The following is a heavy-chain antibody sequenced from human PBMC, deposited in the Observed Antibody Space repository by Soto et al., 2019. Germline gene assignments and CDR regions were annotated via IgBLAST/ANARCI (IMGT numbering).Heavy chain of an antibody. CDR1: GFTFSSYA. D-gene: IGHD2-15*01. J-gene: IGHJ6*02. CDR2: ISGSGGST. Sequence: GGSLRLSCAASGFTFSSYAMSWVRQAPGKGLEWVSAISGSGGSTYYADSVKGRFTISRDNSKNTLYLQMNSLRAEDTAVYYCAKDLLNCSGGSCYYYYGMDVWGQGTTVTV. V-gene: IGHV3-23*01. CDR3: AKDLLNCSGGSCYYYYGMDV.